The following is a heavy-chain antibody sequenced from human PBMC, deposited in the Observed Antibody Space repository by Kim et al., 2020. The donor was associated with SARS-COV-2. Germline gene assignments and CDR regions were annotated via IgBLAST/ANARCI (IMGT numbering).Heavy chain of an antibody. Sequence: YNPSLKREVTKSLDTSKNQCSLKLGSVTAADTAVYFCARDPVRGDAYNVDCWRQGTLVTVSS. J-gene: IGHJ4*02. V-gene: IGHV4-39*07. D-gene: IGHD3-16*01. CDR3: ARDPVRGDAYNVDC.